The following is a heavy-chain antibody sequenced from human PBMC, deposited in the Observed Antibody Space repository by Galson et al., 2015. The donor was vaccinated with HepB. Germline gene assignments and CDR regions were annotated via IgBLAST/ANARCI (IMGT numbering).Heavy chain of an antibody. CDR3: ARDGGGNSGSTLDY. Sequence: SVKVSCKASGGTFSSYTISWVRQAPGQGLEWMGRIIPILGIANYAQKFQGRVTITADKSTSTAYMELSSLRSEDTAVYYCARDGGGNSGSTLDYWGQGTLVTVSS. D-gene: IGHD4-23*01. V-gene: IGHV1-69*04. CDR2: IIPILGIA. J-gene: IGHJ4*02. CDR1: GGTFSSYT.